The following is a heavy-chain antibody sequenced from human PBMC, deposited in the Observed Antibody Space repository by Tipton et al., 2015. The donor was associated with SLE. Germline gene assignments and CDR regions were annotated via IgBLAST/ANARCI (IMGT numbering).Heavy chain of an antibody. V-gene: IGHV4-39*01. CDR1: GGSINSSYYY. CDR2: IYYSGST. Sequence: TLSLTCTVSGGSINSSYYYWGWIRQPPGKGLEWIASIYYSGSTYYKPSLKSRVTISADTSKNQFSLKLNSVTAADTAVYYCARHSLIAVAGGSFDYWGQGTLVTVSS. J-gene: IGHJ4*02. CDR3: ARHSLIAVAGGSFDY. D-gene: IGHD6-19*01.